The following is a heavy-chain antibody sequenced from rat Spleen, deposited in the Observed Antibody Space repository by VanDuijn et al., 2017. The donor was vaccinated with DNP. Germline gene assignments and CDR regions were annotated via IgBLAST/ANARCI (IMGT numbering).Heavy chain of an antibody. J-gene: IGHJ4*01. CDR2: ISYDGSST. D-gene: IGHD1-12*02. V-gene: IGHV5-29*01. CDR3: ARHWGDGTYVMDA. CDR1: GFTFSKNG. Sequence: EVQLVESGGDLVQPGRSLKLSCEASGFTFSKNGMAWVRQTPTKGLEWVATISYDGSSTNYRDSVKGRFTISRDNAKSTLYLQMDSLRSEDTATYYCARHWGDGTYVMDAWGQGASVTVSS.